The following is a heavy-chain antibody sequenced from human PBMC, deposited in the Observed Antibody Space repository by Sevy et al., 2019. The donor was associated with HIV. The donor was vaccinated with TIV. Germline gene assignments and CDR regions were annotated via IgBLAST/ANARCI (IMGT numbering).Heavy chain of an antibody. V-gene: IGHV3-30-3*01. Sequence: GGSLRLSCAASGFTFSSYAMHWVRQAPGKGLEWVAVISYDGSNKYYADSVKGRFTISRDNSKNTQYLQMNSLRAEDTAVYYGAKARASYYYDSSGLVYYYYGMDVWGQGTTVTVSS. CDR1: GFTFSSYA. D-gene: IGHD3-22*01. J-gene: IGHJ6*02. CDR2: ISYDGSNK. CDR3: AKARASYYYDSSGLVYYYYGMDV.